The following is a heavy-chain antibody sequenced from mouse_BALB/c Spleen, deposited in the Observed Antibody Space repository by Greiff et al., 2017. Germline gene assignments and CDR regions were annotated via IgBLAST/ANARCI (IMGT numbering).Heavy chain of an antibody. CDR3: ARGGGYDRTFAY. CDR1: GYTFTSYT. V-gene: IGHV1-4*02. CDR2: INPSSGYT. J-gene: IGHJ3*01. D-gene: IGHD2-2*01. Sequence: QVQLKQSAAELARPGASVKMSCKASGYTFTSYTMHWVKQRPGQGLEWIGYINPSSGYTEYNQKFKDKTTLTADKSSSTAYMQLSSLTSEDSAVYYCARGGGYDRTFAYWGQGTLVTVSA.